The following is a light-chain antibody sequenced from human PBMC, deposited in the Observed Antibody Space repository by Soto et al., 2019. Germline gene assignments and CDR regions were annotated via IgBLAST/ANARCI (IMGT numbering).Light chain of an antibody. Sequence: QSALTQPASVSESPGQSITISCTGTNSDVANYNFVSWYQQHPGKAPKLMIYEGSKRPSGVSNRFSGSKSGNTASLTISGLQAEDEADYFCCAYGGSSTLAFGGGTKLTVL. J-gene: IGLJ2*01. V-gene: IGLV2-23*01. CDR1: NSDVANYNF. CDR3: CAYGGSSTLA. CDR2: EGS.